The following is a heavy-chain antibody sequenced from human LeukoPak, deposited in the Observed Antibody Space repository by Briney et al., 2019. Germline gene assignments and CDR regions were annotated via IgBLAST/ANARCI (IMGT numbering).Heavy chain of an antibody. Sequence: GGSLRLSCAASGFTFSSYAMCWVRQPPAKGWEGAPAISGSGGNTYYADAVKGRFTITRDNSKNTLYLQMNSLRAEDTAVYYCAKGNPYDYGDYGVFDYWGQGTLVTVSS. V-gene: IGHV3-23*01. J-gene: IGHJ4*02. CDR2: ISGSGGNT. CDR3: AKGNPYDYGDYGVFDY. D-gene: IGHD4-17*01. CDR1: GFTFSSYA.